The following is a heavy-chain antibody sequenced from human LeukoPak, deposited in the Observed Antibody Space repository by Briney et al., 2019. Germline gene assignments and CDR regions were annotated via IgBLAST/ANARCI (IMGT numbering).Heavy chain of an antibody. CDR1: GFTFSSYG. V-gene: IGHV3-30*02. CDR3: AKIPYDFWSGYTQFDY. J-gene: IGHJ4*02. Sequence: PGGSLRLSCAASGFTFSSYGMHWVRQAPGKGLEGVAFIRYGGSNKYYAASVKGRFTISRENSKNTLYLQMDSLRAEDTAVYYCAKIPYDFWSGYTQFDYWGQGTLVTVSS. CDR2: IRYGGSNK. D-gene: IGHD3-3*01.